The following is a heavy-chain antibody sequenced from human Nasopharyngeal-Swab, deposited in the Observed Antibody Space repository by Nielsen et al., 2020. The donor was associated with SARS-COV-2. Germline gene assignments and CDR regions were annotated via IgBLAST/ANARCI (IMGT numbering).Heavy chain of an antibody. CDR2: INPSGGST. Sequence: ASLKVSCKASGYTFTSYYMHWVRQSPGQGLEWMGIINPSGGSTSYAQKFQGRVTMTRDTSTSTVYMELSSLRSEDTAVYYCAKGNYEDWFDPWGQGTLVTVSS. J-gene: IGHJ5*02. D-gene: IGHD4-11*01. CDR3: AKGNYEDWFDP. V-gene: IGHV1-46*01. CDR1: GYTFTSYY.